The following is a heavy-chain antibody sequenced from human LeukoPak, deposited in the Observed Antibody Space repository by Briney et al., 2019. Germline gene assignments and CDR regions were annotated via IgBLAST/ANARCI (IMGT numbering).Heavy chain of an antibody. J-gene: IGHJ4*02. V-gene: IGHV4-34*01. CDR3: ARGWSSPFDY. D-gene: IGHD1-26*01. Sequence: SETLSLTCAVYGGSFSGYYWSWIRQPPGKGLEWIGEINHSGSTNYNPSLKSRVTISVDTSKNQFSLKLSSVTAADTAVYYCARGWSSPFDYWGQGTLVAVSS. CDR1: GGSFSGYY. CDR2: INHSGST.